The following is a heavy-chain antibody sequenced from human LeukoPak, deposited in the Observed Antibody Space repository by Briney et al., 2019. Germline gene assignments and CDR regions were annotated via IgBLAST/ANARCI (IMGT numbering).Heavy chain of an antibody. Sequence: SETLSLTCTVSGGSISSYYWSWIRQPPGKGLEWIGYIYYSGSTNYNPSLKSRVTISVDTSKNQFSLKLSSVTAADTAVYYCARLPRYFDWLSPSEGMDVWGQGTTVTVSS. V-gene: IGHV4-59*08. CDR2: IYYSGST. J-gene: IGHJ6*02. CDR3: ARLPRYFDWLSPSEGMDV. CDR1: GGSISSYY. D-gene: IGHD3-9*01.